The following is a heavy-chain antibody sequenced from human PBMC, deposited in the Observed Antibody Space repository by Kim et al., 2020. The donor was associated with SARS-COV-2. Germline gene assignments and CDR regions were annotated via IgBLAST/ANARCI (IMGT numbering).Heavy chain of an antibody. CDR2: ISSSSSYI. Sequence: GGSLRLSCAASGFTFSSYSMNWVRQAPGKGLEWVASISSSSSYIYYADSVKGRFTISRDNAKNSLYLQMNSLRAEDTAVYYCARDEGYSSSRLFDYWGQGTLVTVSS. V-gene: IGHV3-21*01. J-gene: IGHJ4*02. D-gene: IGHD6-6*01. CDR1: GFTFSSYS. CDR3: ARDEGYSSSRLFDY.